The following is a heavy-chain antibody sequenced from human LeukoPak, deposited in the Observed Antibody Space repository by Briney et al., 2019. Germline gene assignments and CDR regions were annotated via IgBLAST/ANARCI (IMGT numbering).Heavy chain of an antibody. CDR1: GFTFSSYG. D-gene: IGHD3-10*01. CDR2: ISYDGSNK. J-gene: IGHJ3*01. CDR3: AKLQVGVIDAFDF. Sequence: GGSLRLSCAASGFTFSSYGMHWVRQAPGKGLEWVAVISYDGSNKYYADSVKGRFTISRDNSKNTLYLQMNSLRAEDTAVYYCAKLQVGVIDAFDFWGQGTMVTVSS. V-gene: IGHV3-30*18.